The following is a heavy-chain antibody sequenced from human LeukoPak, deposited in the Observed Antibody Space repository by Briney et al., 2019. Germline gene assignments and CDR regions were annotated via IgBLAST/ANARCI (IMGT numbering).Heavy chain of an antibody. D-gene: IGHD3-10*01. CDR3: ARVTYGSGNRVNWFDP. CDR2: INTNTGNP. Sequence: ASVKVSCKASGYTFTSYAMNWVRQAPGQGLEWMGWINTNTGNPTYAQGFTGRFVFSLDTSVSTAYLQISSLKAEDTAVYYCARVTYGSGNRVNWFDPWGQGTLVTVSS. J-gene: IGHJ5*02. V-gene: IGHV7-4-1*02. CDR1: GYTFTSYA.